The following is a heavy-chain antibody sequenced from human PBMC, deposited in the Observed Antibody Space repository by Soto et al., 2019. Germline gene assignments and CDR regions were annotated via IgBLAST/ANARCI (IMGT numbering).Heavy chain of an antibody. Sequence: SLRLSCAASGFTVSSNYMSWVRQAPGKGLEWVSVIYSGGSTYYADSVKGRFTISRDNSKNTLYLQMNSLRAEDTAVYYCARVGGIAAAGTDYYYGMDVWGQGTTVTVSS. CDR3: ARVGGIAAAGTDYYYGMDV. J-gene: IGHJ6*02. CDR1: GFTVSSNY. V-gene: IGHV3-53*01. D-gene: IGHD6-13*01. CDR2: IYSGGST.